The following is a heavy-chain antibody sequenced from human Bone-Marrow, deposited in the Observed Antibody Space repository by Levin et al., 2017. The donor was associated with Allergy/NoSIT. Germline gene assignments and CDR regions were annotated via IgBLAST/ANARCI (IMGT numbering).Heavy chain of an antibody. CDR1: GGSITSYY. J-gene: IGHJ4*02. CDR3: ARSVGSGSYFDY. V-gene: IGHV4-59*01. CDR2: ISYSGST. Sequence: SETLSLTCTVSGGSITSYYWSWIRQPPGKGLEWIGYISYSGSTNYNPFLKGRVTISVDTPKNQFSLKVTSVTAADTAVYYCARSVGSGSYFDYWGQGALVIVSS. D-gene: IGHD3-10*01.